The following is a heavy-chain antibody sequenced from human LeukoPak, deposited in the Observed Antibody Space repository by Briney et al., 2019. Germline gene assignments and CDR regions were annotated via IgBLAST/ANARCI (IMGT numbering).Heavy chain of an antibody. J-gene: IGHJ6*02. CDR1: GFTFSNYW. Sequence: PGGSLRLSCAASGFTFSNYWMHWVRQAPGKGLVWVSRISGDESGSTYADSVKGRFTISRDNAKNSLYLQMNSLRAEDTAVYYCARAKTEAGYYGMDVWGQGTTVTVSS. D-gene: IGHD6-25*01. V-gene: IGHV3-74*01. CDR2: ISGDESGS. CDR3: ARAKTEAGYYGMDV.